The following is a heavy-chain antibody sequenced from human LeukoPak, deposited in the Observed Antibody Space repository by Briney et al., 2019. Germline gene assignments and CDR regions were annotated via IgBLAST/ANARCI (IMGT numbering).Heavy chain of an antibody. Sequence: GGSLRLSCAASGFTFRNYWMNWVRQAPGKGLEWVANVNQDGSEKYYVDSVKGRFTIPRDNAKNSLYVQVNGLRAEDTAIYYCVRGHTSDFDHFFDYWGQGALVTVSS. V-gene: IGHV3-7*01. CDR2: VNQDGSEK. CDR3: VRGHTSDFDHFFDY. J-gene: IGHJ4*02. D-gene: IGHD6-19*01. CDR1: GFTFRNYW.